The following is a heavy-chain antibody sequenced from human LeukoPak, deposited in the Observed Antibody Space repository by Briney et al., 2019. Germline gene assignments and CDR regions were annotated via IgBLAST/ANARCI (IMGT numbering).Heavy chain of an antibody. V-gene: IGHV1-2*02. CDR2: INPNSGGT. CDR1: GYTFTGYY. J-gene: IGHJ4*02. D-gene: IGHD3-22*01. CDR3: ARGDYYDSSGNNYARK. Sequence: ASVKVSCKASGYTFTGYYMHWVRQAPGQGLEWMGWINPNSGGTNYAQKFQGRVTMSRDTSISTAYMELSRLRSDDTAVYYCARGDYYDSSGNNYARKWGQGTLVTVSS.